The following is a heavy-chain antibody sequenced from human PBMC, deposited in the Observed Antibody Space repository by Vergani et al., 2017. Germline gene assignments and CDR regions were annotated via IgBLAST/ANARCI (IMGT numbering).Heavy chain of an antibody. Sequence: QVQLVESGGGVVQPGTSLRLSCAASGFTFSSYAMHWVRQAPGKGLEWVAVISYDGSNKYYADSVKGRFTISRDNSKNTLYLQMNSLRAEDTAVYYCARDLAPIAAAGHFDYWGQGTLVTVSS. CDR1: GFTFSSYA. V-gene: IGHV3-30-3*01. CDR2: ISYDGSNK. D-gene: IGHD6-13*01. CDR3: ARDLAPIAAAGHFDY. J-gene: IGHJ4*02.